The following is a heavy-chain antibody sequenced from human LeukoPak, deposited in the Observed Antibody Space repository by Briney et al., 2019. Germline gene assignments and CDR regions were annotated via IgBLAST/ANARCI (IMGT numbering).Heavy chain of an antibody. J-gene: IGHJ4*02. V-gene: IGHV3-21*01. Sequence: GGSLRLSCVASGFTFSSCSMTWVRQAPGKGLEWVSSISSSGSYIYYADSVKGRFTISRDNAKNSLYLQMNSLRAEDTAVYYCAREENGLVSAYWGQGTLVIVSS. D-gene: IGHD3/OR15-3a*01. CDR2: ISSSGSYI. CDR3: AREENGLVSAY. CDR1: GFTFSSCS.